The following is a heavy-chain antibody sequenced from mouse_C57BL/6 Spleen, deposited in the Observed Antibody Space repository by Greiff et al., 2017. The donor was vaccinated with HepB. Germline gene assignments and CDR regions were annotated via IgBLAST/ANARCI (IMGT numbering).Heavy chain of an antibody. V-gene: IGHV1-61*01. CDR2: IYPSDSET. CDR1: GYTFTSYW. CDR3: AYGYPFAY. J-gene: IGHJ3*01. D-gene: IGHD2-2*01. Sequence: QVQLQQPGAELVRPGSSVKLSCKASGYTFTSYWMDWVKQRPGQGLEWIGNIYPSDSETHYNQKFKDKATLTVDKSSSTAYMQLSSLTSEDSAVYYWAYGYPFAYWGQGTLVTVSA.